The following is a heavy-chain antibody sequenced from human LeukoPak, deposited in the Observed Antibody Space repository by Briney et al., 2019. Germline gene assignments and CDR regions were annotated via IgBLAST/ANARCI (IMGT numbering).Heavy chain of an antibody. CDR2: ISGSGGST. CDR3: AKDEWTVTTSALDY. J-gene: IGHJ4*02. Sequence: GSLRLSCAASGFTVSSNYMSWVRQAPGKGLEWASAISGSGGSTYYADSVKGRFTISRDNSKNTLYLQMNSLRAEDTAVYYCAKDEWTVTTSALDYWGQGTLVTVSS. D-gene: IGHD4-17*01. CDR1: GFTVSSNY. V-gene: IGHV3-23*01.